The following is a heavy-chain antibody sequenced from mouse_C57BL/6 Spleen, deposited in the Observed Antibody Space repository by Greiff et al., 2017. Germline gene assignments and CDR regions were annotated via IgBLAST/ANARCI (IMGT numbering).Heavy chain of an antibody. D-gene: IGHD1-1*01. V-gene: IGHV1-61*01. CDR1: GYTFTSYW. J-gene: IGHJ2*01. CDR2: IYPSDSET. Sequence: QVHVKQPGAELVRPGSSVKLSCKASGYTFTSYWMDWVKQRPGQGLEWIGNIYPSDSETHYNQKFKDKATLTVDKSSSTAYMQLSSLTSEDSAVYYCARRDYGNDYWGQGTTLTVSS. CDR3: ARRDYGNDY.